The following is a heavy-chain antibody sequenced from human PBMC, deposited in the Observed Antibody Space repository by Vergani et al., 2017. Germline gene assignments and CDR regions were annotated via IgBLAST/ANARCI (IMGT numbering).Heavy chain of an antibody. CDR3: VRTVALWFGETKDGCWFDP. CDR1: GESVSSPIYN. Sequence: QLQLQESGPGLLKASETLSLTCTVSGESVSSPIYNWGWIRQSPGRGPEWIGSIFFSGTTYYNPSLRGRLSMSVDTSKSQFSLKMDSVTAADTAVYYCVRTVALWFGETKDGCWFDPWGQGTLVTVTS. D-gene: IGHD3-10*01. CDR2: IFFSGTT. J-gene: IGHJ5*02. V-gene: IGHV4-39*01.